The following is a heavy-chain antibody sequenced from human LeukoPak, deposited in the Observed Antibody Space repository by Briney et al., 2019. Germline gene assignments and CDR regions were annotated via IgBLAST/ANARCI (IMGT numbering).Heavy chain of an antibody. J-gene: IGHJ4*02. CDR3: ARGPIAAAGDY. CDR1: GYIFTNYG. CDR2: INTNNGNT. Sequence: GASVKVSCKASGYIFTNYGITWVRQAPGQGLEWMGWINTNNGNTNYAQNLQGRVTMTTDTSTTTAYLELRNLRSDDTAVYYCARGPIAAAGDYWGQGTLVTVSS. D-gene: IGHD6-13*01. V-gene: IGHV1-18*01.